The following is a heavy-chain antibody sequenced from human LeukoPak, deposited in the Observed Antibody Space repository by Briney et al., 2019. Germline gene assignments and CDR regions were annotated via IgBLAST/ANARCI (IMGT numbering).Heavy chain of an antibody. CDR1: GFTFSSYA. CDR2: ISGSGGST. V-gene: IGHV3-23*01. D-gene: IGHD6-19*01. J-gene: IGHJ2*01. CDR3: ARDRPSSGWTRWYFDL. Sequence: GGSLRLSCAASGFTFSSYAMSWVRQAPGKGLEWVSAISGSGGSTYYADSVKGRFTISRDNSKNTLYLQMNSLRAEDTAVYYCARDRPSSGWTRWYFDLWGRGTLVTVSS.